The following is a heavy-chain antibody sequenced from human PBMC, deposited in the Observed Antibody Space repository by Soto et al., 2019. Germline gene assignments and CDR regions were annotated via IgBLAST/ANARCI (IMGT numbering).Heavy chain of an antibody. CDR3: AKDLSGYDILTGYYTSRSAEV. J-gene: IGHJ6*04. CDR2: ISGSGGST. V-gene: IGHV3-23*01. D-gene: IGHD3-9*01. CDR1: GFTFSSYA. Sequence: GGSLRLSCAASGFTFSSYAMIWVRQAPGKGLEWVSAISGSGGSTYYADSVKGRFTISRDNSKNTLYLQMNSLRAEDTAVYYCAKDLSGYDILTGYYTSRSAEVWGKGTTVTVSS.